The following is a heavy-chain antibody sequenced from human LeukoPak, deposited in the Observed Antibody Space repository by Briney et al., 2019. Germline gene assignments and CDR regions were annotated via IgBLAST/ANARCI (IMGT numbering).Heavy chain of an antibody. V-gene: IGHV4-34*01. CDR2: INHSGST. CDR3: ARVPRLVTTLGDMDV. CDR1: GGSFGGYY. D-gene: IGHD3-9*01. Sequence: ASETLSLTCAVYGGSFGGYYWSWIRQPPGKGLEWIGEINHSGSTNYNPSLKSRVTISVDTSKNQFSLKLSSVTAADTAVYYCARVPRLVTTLGDMDVWGQGTTVTVSS. J-gene: IGHJ6*02.